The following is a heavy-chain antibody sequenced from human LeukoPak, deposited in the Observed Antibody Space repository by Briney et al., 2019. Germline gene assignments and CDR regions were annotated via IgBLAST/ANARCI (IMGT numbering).Heavy chain of an antibody. J-gene: IGHJ5*02. V-gene: IGHV1-18*01. Sequence: ASVKVSCKASGYTFTSYGISWVRQPPGQGLEWMGWISAYNGNTNYAQKLQGRVTMTTDTSTSTAYMELRSLRSDDTAVYYCARDMYSSSSPWFDPWGQGTLVTVSS. CDR3: ARDMYSSSSPWFDP. CDR2: ISAYNGNT. CDR1: GYTFTSYG. D-gene: IGHD6-6*01.